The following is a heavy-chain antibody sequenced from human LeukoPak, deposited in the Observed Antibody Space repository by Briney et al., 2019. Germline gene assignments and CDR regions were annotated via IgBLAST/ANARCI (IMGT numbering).Heavy chain of an antibody. CDR3: ARMGGYSGYATH. Sequence: SETLSLTCTVSSGSLSSYYWSWIRQPPGKGLEWIGYIYSTGSANYNPSLKSRVTLSVDTAKNQFSLKLNSVTAADTAVYYCARMGGYSGYATHWGQGTLVTVSS. D-gene: IGHD5-12*01. CDR2: IYSTGSA. J-gene: IGHJ4*02. CDR1: SGSLSSYY. V-gene: IGHV4-59*08.